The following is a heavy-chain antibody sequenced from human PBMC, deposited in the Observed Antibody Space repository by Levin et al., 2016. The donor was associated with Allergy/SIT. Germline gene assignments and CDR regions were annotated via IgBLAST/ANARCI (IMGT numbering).Heavy chain of an antibody. CDR2: INHSGTT. CDR3: ARPRYSSSWLDY. D-gene: IGHD6-13*01. J-gene: IGHJ4*02. CDR1: GGSFSGYY. Sequence: GSLRLSCGFYGGSFSGYYWTWIRQSPGKGLEWIGEINHSGTTNYNPSLKSRVTISVDTSKNQFSLNLTSVTAADTAVYYCARPRYSSSWLDYWSQGTLVTVS. V-gene: IGHV4-34*01.